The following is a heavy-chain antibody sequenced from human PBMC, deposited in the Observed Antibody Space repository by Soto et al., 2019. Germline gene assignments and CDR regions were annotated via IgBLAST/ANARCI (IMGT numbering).Heavy chain of an antibody. CDR2: IYYSGST. D-gene: IGHD2-15*01. V-gene: IGHV4-59*13. CDR1: GGSISSYY. Sequence: SETLSLTCTVSGGSISSYYWSWIRQPPGKGLEWIGYIYYSGSTNYNPSLKSRVTISVDTSKNQFSLKLSSVTAADTAVYYCAREDCSGGSCYVDYWGQGTLVTVSS. J-gene: IGHJ4*02. CDR3: AREDCSGGSCYVDY.